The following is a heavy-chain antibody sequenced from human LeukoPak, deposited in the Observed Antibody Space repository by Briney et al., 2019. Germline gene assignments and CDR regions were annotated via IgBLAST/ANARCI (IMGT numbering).Heavy chain of an antibody. V-gene: IGHV5-51*01. Sequence: GESLKISCKGSGYSFTSYWIGWVRQMPGKGLEWMGIIYPGDSDTRDSPSFQGQVTISADKSISTAYLQWSSLKASDTAMYYCARLMEYCSSTSCSPFDYWGQGTLVTVSS. CDR2: IYPGDSDT. D-gene: IGHD2-2*01. CDR3: ARLMEYCSSTSCSPFDY. CDR1: GYSFTSYW. J-gene: IGHJ4*02.